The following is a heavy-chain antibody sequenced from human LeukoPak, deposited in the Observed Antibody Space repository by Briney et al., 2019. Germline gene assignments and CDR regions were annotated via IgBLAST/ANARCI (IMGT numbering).Heavy chain of an antibody. J-gene: IGHJ4*02. D-gene: IGHD3-10*01. CDR1: GFTFSSYG. V-gene: IGHV3-30*02. Sequence: GGSQRLSCAASGFTFSSYGMNWVRQTPGNGLEWVAFIRYDGSNKYYADSVKGRFTISRDNSKNTLYLQMNSLRAEDTAVYYCATAHLWFGELNGSGTYFDYWGQGTLVTVSS. CDR3: ATAHLWFGELNGSGTYFDY. CDR2: IRYDGSNK.